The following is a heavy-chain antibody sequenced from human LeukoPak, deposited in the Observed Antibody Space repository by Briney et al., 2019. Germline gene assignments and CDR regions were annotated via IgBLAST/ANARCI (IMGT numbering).Heavy chain of an antibody. J-gene: IGHJ3*02. D-gene: IGHD3-10*01. CDR3: ATGLRGGSPGAFDI. CDR2: FDPEDGET. Sequence: ASVKVSCKVSGYTLTELSMHWVGQAPGKGLEWMGGFDPEDGETIYAQKFQGRVTMTEDTSTDTAYMELSSLRSEDTAVYYCATGLRGGSPGAFDIWGQGTMVTVSS. CDR1: GYTLTELS. V-gene: IGHV1-24*01.